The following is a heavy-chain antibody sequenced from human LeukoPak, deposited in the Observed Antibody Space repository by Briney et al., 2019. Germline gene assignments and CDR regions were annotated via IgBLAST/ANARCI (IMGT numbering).Heavy chain of an antibody. J-gene: IGHJ4*02. Sequence: PGGSLRLSCAASGFTFSDHYMDWVRQAPGKGLEWVGRSRNKANSYTTEYAASVKGRFIISRDDSKNSLYLQMNSLKTEDTAVYYCARDLDTISKWGQGTLVTVSS. D-gene: IGHD3-9*01. CDR1: GFTFSDHY. CDR3: ARDLDTISK. CDR2: SRNKANSYTT. V-gene: IGHV3-72*01.